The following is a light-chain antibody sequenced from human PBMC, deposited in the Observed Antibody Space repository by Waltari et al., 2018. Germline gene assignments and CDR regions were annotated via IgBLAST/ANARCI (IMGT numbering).Light chain of an antibody. Sequence: QSALTQPASVSGSPGQSITISCTGTSSDVGTYNSVSWYQQHPGKGPKLILYEVNTRSSGVLHRVSGSKSGNTASLTISGLQTEDEADYYCSSYTGWVYVFGSGTKVTVL. CDR3: SSYTGWVYV. CDR2: EVN. CDR1: SSDVGTYNS. J-gene: IGLJ1*01. V-gene: IGLV2-14*02.